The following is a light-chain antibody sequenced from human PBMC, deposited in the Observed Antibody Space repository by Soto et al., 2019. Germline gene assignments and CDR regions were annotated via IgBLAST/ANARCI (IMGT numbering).Light chain of an antibody. CDR1: QSVSSSY. CDR2: GAS. CDR3: QQYGSSLKT. V-gene: IGKV3-20*01. Sequence: EIVLTQSPGTLSLSPGDRASLXCRASQSVSSSYLAWYQQKPGQAPRLLIYGASSRATGIPDRFSGSGSGTDFTLTISRLEPEDFAVYYCQQYGSSLKTFGQGTKVDIK. J-gene: IGKJ1*01.